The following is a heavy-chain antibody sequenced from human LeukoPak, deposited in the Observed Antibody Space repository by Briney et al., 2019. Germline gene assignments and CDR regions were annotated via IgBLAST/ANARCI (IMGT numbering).Heavy chain of an antibody. V-gene: IGHV1-69*13. J-gene: IGHJ1*01. D-gene: IGHD3-3*01. CDR2: IIPIFGTA. Sequence: GASVKVSCKASGGTFSSYAISWVRQAPGQGLEWMGGIIPIFGTANYAQKFQGRVTITADESTSTAYMELSSLRSEDTAVYYCASTHFGVVTVDVYFQHWGQGTLVTVSS. CDR1: GGTFSSYA. CDR3: ASTHFGVVTVDVYFQH.